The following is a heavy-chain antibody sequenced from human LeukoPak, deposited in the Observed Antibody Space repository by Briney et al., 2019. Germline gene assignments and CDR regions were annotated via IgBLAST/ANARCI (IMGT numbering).Heavy chain of an antibody. CDR3: VRGSTRDSSGWYGPGKWFDP. D-gene: IGHD6-19*01. V-gene: IGHV1-2*02. CDR2: INPNSGGT. J-gene: IGHJ5*02. Sequence: ASVKVSCKASGYTFTGYYMYWVRQAPGQGLEWMGWINPNSGGTNSAQRFQGRVTMTRDTSISTAYMELSRLRSDDLAVYYCVRGSTRDSSGWYGPGKWFDPWGQGTLVTVSS. CDR1: GYTFTGYY.